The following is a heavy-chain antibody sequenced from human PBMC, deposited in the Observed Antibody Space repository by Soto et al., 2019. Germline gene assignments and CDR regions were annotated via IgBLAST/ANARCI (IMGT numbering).Heavy chain of an antibody. CDR1: GFTFSSYS. CDR3: ARDLRRGYCSSTSCYAYFDY. V-gene: IGHV3-21*01. J-gene: IGHJ4*02. CDR2: ISSSSSYI. Sequence: GGSLRLSCAASGFTFSSYSMNWVRQAPGKGLEWVSSISSSSSYIYYADSVKGRFTISRDNAKNSLYLQMNSLRAEDTAVYYCARDLRRGYCSSTSCYAYFDYWGQGTLVTVSS. D-gene: IGHD2-2*01.